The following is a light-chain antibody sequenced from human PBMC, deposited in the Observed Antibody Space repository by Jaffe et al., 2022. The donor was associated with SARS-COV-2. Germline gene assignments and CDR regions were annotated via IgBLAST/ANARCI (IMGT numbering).Light chain of an antibody. CDR1: QDIGNF. V-gene: IGKV1-33*01. J-gene: IGKJ2*01. CDR3: QQYEDLPFT. CDR2: STY. Sequence: QMTQSPSSLSASVGDRVTITCQATQDIGNFLSWSQHKPGKAPKLLISSTYNLAPGVPSRFSGSGSGTTYTLTITGLQPDDFATYFCQQYEDLPFTFGQGTKVES.